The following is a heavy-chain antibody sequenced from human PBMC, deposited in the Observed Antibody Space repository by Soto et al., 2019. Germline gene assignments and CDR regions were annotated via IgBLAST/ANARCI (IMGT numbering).Heavy chain of an antibody. CDR2: ISYDGSNK. V-gene: IGHV3-30*18. J-gene: IGHJ4*02. D-gene: IGHD3-22*01. CDR1: GFTFSSYG. Sequence: PGGSLRLSCAASGFTFSSYGMHWVRQAPGKGLEWVAVISYDGSNKYYADSVKGRFTISRDNSKNTLYLQMNSLRAEDTAVYYCAKAEGIVVVITGSFDYWGQGTLVTVSS. CDR3: AKAEGIVVVITGSFDY.